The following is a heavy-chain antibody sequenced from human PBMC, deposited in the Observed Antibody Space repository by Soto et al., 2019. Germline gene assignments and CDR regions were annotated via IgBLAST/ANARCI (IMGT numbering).Heavy chain of an antibody. D-gene: IGHD3-10*01. V-gene: IGHV3-30*18. Sequence: GSLRLSCAASGFTFSSYGMHWVRQAPGKGLEWVAVISYDGSNKYYADSVKGRFTISRDNSKNTLYLQMNSLRAEDTAVYYCAKTLWFGELLYYMDVWGKGTTVTVSS. CDR2: ISYDGSNK. J-gene: IGHJ6*03. CDR1: GFTFSSYG. CDR3: AKTLWFGELLYYMDV.